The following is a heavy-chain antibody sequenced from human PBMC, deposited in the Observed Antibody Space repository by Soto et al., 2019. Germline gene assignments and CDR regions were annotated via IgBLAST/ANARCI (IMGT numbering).Heavy chain of an antibody. CDR1: GFTFSDHY. CDR3: ARGVVSTGYFDY. Sequence: EVQLAESGGGLVQPGGCLRLSCAASGFTFSDHYMDWVRQAPGKGLERVGRSRDKVHSHTTEYAASVKGRFPISRGDSENSLYLQMNSLKTEDTAVYYCARGVVSTGYFDYWGQGTLVTVSS. J-gene: IGHJ4*02. CDR2: SRDKVHSHTT. V-gene: IGHV3-72*01. D-gene: IGHD5-12*01.